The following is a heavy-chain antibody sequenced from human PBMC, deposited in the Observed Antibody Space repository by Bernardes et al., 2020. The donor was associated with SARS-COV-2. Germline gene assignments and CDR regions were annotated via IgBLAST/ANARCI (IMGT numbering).Heavy chain of an antibody. Sequence: GGSLRLSCAASGFTFSDAYMSWIRQAPGKGLEWVAYISNGGSSIYYGVSVKGRFTISRDTSISTAYMELSSLTSEDTAMYYCARGAGTNGYYHFDFWGPGTPVTVSS. CDR2: ISNGGSSI. CDR1: GFTFSDAY. D-gene: IGHD3-22*01. V-gene: IGHV3-11*01. CDR3: ARGAGTNGYYHFDF. J-gene: IGHJ4*02.